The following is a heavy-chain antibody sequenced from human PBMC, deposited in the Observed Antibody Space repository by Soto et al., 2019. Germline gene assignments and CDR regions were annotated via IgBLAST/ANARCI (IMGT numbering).Heavy chain of an antibody. CDR1: GGSFSSDA. CDR3: ARGQGYCSGGICYYYYYGMDV. D-gene: IGHD2-15*01. Sequence: SVKVSCKASGGSFSSDAFGWVRQAPGQGLEWMGGIIPTSGTANYAQRFQGRATITADESTSTAYIELSSLTSEDTAVYFCARGQGYCSGGICYYYYYGMDVWGQGTTVTVSS. CDR2: IIPTSGTA. V-gene: IGHV1-69*13. J-gene: IGHJ6*02.